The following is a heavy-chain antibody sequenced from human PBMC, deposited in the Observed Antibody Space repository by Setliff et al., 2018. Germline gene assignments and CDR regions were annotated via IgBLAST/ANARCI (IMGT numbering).Heavy chain of an antibody. CDR3: ARAISGWYSAHYYYMDV. CDR2: IYTSGST. D-gene: IGHD6-19*01. J-gene: IGHJ6*03. CDR1: GGSISSGSDY. Sequence: SETLSLTCSVSGGSISSGSDYWTWIRQPAGKGLEWIGHIYTSGSTNYNPFLKSRVTISVDASKNQLSLNLRSVTAADTAVYYCARAISGWYSAHYYYMDVWGKGTTVTVSS. V-gene: IGHV4-61*09.